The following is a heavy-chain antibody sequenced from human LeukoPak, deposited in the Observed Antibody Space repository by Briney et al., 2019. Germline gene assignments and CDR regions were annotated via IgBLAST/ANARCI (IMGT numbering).Heavy chain of an antibody. J-gene: IGHJ4*02. CDR1: GLTFSYYA. D-gene: IGHD3-22*01. V-gene: IGHV3-30-3*01. CDR3: ARVLNYYDSSGYYFSY. CDR2: ISYDGSSK. Sequence: GRSLILSCAASGLTFSYYAMHWVRQAPGKGLEWVAVISYDGSSKYYADSVKGRFTISRDNSKNTLYLQMNSLRAEDTAVYYCARVLNYYDSSGYYFSYWGQGTLVTVSS.